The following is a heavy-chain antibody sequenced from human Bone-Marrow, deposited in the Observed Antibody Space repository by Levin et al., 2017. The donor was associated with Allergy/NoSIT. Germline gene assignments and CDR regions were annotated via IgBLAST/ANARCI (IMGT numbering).Heavy chain of an antibody. J-gene: IGHJ5*02. V-gene: IGHV4-59*08. Sequence: SQTLSLTCTVSGGSISPSYWNWIRQPPGKGLEYIGYIDYSGNTNYNPSLKSRVTISLDTSKSQFSLKLNSVTAADTAVYFCARRPSGYWHWFDPWGQGSLVTVSS. D-gene: IGHD3-3*01. CDR3: ARRPSGYWHWFDP. CDR2: IDYSGNT. CDR1: GGSISPSY.